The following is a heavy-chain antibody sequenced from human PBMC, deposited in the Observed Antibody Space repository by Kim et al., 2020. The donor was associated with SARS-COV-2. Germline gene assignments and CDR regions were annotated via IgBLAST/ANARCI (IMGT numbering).Heavy chain of an antibody. Sequence: GGSLRLSCAASGFTFSDYGMHWVRQAPGKGLEWVAIIWYDGSSKYYVDSVKGRFTISRDNSKNRLYLQMNSLRAEDTAVYYCARERPVAVAGIRYYYGMDVWGQGTTVTVFS. D-gene: IGHD6-19*01. CDR2: IWYDGSSK. J-gene: IGHJ6*02. V-gene: IGHV3-33*01. CDR1: GFTFSDYG. CDR3: ARERPVAVAGIRYYYGMDV.